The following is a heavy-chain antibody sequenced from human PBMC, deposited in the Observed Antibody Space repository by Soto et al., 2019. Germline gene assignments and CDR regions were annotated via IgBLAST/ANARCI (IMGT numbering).Heavy chain of an antibody. Sequence: QVHLVESGGGVVQPGRSLRLSCAAYGFTFSSYGMHGVRQAPGKGQEWVAVIWYDGSNKYYADSVKGRFTISRDNSKNSLELQINSRRGEETAVYYWARERVLKGGVQAAMRGGGFEPWGQGTVVTACS. V-gene: IGHV3-33*01. D-gene: IGHD2-2*01. CDR2: IWYDGSNK. J-gene: IGHJ5*02. CDR3: ARERVLKGGVQAAMRGGGFEP. CDR1: GFTFSSYG.